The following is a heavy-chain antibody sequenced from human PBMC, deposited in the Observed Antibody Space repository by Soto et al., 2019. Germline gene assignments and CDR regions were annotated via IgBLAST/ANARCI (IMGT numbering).Heavy chain of an antibody. D-gene: IGHD6-13*01. CDR3: ARDPAIYSSRPFEY. CDR1: GFTFSSYS. Sequence: GGSLRLSCAASGFTFSSYSMNGVRQGPGKGLEWVSSISSSSSYIYYADSVKGRFTISRDNAKNSLYLQMNSLRAEDTAVYYCARDPAIYSSRPFEYSGQGTMLTVSS. CDR2: ISSSSSYI. J-gene: IGHJ4*02. V-gene: IGHV3-21*01.